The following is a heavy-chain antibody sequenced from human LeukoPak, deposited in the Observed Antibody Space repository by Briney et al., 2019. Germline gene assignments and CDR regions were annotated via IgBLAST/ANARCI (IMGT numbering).Heavy chain of an antibody. CDR2: IYYSGST. CDR3: ASTPGNALFDY. CDR1: GGSISSYY. V-gene: IGHV4-59*08. J-gene: IGHJ4*02. Sequence: SETLSLTCTVSGGSISSYYWSWIRQPPGKGLEWIGYIYYSGSTNYNPSLKSRVTISVDTSKNQFSLKLSSVTAADTAVYYCASTPGNALFDYWGQGTLVTVSS.